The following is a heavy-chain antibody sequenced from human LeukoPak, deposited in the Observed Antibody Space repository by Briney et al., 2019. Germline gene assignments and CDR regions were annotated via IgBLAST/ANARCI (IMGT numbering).Heavy chain of an antibody. D-gene: IGHD3-9*01. Sequence: GGSLRLSCAAAGFTFGDYYMTWVRQAPGKGLEWVSYISRSGSSVITTHYADSVTGRLTIPRDNPKNSLYPQMNSLRAEETAVYYFNWLGKSDVFDIWGQGTMVTVSS. CDR2: ISRSGSSVITT. CDR3: NWLGKSDVFDI. CDR1: GFTFGDYY. V-gene: IGHV3-11*04. J-gene: IGHJ3*02.